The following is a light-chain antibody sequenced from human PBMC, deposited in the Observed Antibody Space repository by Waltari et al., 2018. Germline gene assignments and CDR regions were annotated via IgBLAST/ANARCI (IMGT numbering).Light chain of an antibody. V-gene: IGLV2-8*01. Sequence: QAALTQPPSMSGSPGQSVTISCTGTSSDIGGYNRVSWFLQHPGKAPKLMIYEVSQRPSGVSDRFSGSKSGNTASLTISGLQAEDEADYYCTAYAGNNTDVFGGGTKLTVL. CDR1: SSDIGGYNR. J-gene: IGLJ6*01. CDR2: EVS. CDR3: TAYAGNNTDV.